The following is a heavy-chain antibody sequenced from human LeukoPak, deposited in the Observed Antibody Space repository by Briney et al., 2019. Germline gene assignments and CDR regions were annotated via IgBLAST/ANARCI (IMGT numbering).Heavy chain of an antibody. CDR2: IYYSGST. V-gene: IGHV4-31*03. J-gene: IGHJ4*02. Sequence: SETLSLNRTVSGGSISSGGYYWSWIRQHPGKGLEWIGYIYYSGSTYYNPSLKSRVTISADTSKNQFSLKLSSVTAADTAVYYCARGETGFGEILPYYFDYWGQGTLVTVSS. D-gene: IGHD3-10*01. CDR1: GGSISSGGYY. CDR3: ARGETGFGEILPYYFDY.